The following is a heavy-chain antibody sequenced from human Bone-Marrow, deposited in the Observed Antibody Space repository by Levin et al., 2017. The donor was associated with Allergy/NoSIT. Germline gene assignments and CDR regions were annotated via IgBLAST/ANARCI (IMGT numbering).Heavy chain of an antibody. Sequence: VASVKVSCRTSGYTFSTYGFNWVRQAPGQGLEWMGWISANNGDTKHAQRFQGRLTMTTDTSTRTAYMELRSLRSDDTAVYFCARVRGDRCDYWGQGTLVSVAS. D-gene: IGHD3-10*01. CDR1: GYTFSTYG. J-gene: IGHJ4*02. CDR2: ISANNGDT. V-gene: IGHV1-18*01. CDR3: ARVRGDRCDY.